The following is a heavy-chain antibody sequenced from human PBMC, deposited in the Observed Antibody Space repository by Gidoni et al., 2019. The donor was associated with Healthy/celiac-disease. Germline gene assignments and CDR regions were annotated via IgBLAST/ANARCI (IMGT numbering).Heavy chain of an antibody. D-gene: IGHD6-13*01. CDR3: AITIASAGTIFDY. J-gene: IGHJ4*02. Sequence: EVQLVQSGAEVTKAGESLKISRKGSGYSFTSYWIGWVLQMPWKGLEWMGILYHGDSGTRYSPSFQGQVTISAAKSISTAYLQLSSLKASDTAMYYWAITIASAGTIFDYWGQGTLVTVSS. CDR2: LYHGDSGT. CDR1: GYSFTSYW. V-gene: IGHV5-51*01.